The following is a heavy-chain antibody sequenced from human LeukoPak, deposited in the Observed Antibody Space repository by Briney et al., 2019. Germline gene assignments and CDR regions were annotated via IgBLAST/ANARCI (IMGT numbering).Heavy chain of an antibody. CDR3: ARDRDCSRTGCFNAFDV. J-gene: IGHJ3*01. CDR1: GFTFSSYA. Sequence: GGSLRLSCAASGFTFSSYAMSWVRRAPGKGLEWVAVISHDGNDQYYADSVKGRFTISRDNSKNALYLQMNSLRVEDTAVYYCARDRDCSRTGCFNAFDVWGQGTLAIVSS. D-gene: IGHD2-2*01. CDR2: ISHDGNDQ. V-gene: IGHV3-30*04.